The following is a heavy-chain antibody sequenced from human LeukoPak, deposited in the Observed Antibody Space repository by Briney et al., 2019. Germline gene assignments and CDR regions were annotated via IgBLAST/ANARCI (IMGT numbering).Heavy chain of an antibody. CDR1: GYTFTGYY. CDR2: INPNSGDT. J-gene: IGHJ4*02. CDR3: ARDYCGGDCFPDY. Sequence: ASVKVSCKASGYTFTGYYVHWVRQAPGQGLEWMGRINPNSGDTNYAQKFQGRVTMTRDTSISTAYMELSRLRSDDTAVYYCARDYCGGDCFPDYWGQGALVTVSS. V-gene: IGHV1-2*06. D-gene: IGHD2-21*02.